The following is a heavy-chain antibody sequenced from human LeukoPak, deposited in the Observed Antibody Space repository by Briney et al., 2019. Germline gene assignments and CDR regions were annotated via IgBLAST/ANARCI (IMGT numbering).Heavy chain of an antibody. CDR2: IYYSGST. CDR1: GGSISSYY. CDR3: ARERGAVAFDY. Sequence: KPSETLSLTCTVSGGSISSYYWSWIRQPPGKGLGWIGYIYYSGSTNYNPSLKSRVTISVDTSKNQFSLKLSSVTAADTAVYYCARERGAVAFDYWGQGTLVTVSS. V-gene: IGHV4-59*01. J-gene: IGHJ4*02. D-gene: IGHD6-19*01.